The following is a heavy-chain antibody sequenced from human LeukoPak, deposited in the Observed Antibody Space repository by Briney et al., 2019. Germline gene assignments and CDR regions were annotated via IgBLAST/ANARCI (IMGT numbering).Heavy chain of an antibody. CDR3: STRANSGGYYDEKFYFDV. J-gene: IGHJ4*01. Sequence: SETLSLTCTVPGGSISSGGYYWSWIRQHPGKGLEWLGYIYYSGSTYYNPSLKSRVTISVDTFKNQFSLKLSSVPHADSSVFYFSTRANSGGYYDEKFYFDVWGQGTLVTVSS. V-gene: IGHV4-31*03. D-gene: IGHD3-10*01. CDR2: IYYSGST. CDR1: GGSISSGGYY.